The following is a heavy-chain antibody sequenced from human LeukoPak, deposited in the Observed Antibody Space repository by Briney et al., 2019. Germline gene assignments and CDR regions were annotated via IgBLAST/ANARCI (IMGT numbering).Heavy chain of an antibody. CDR2: IYYSGST. D-gene: IGHD1-1*01. Sequence: SETLSLTCTVSGGSISSYYWSWIRQPPGKGLEWIGYIYYSGSTNYNPSLKSRVIISVDTSKNQSSLKLSSVTAADTAVYYCARVHNWDFDHWGQGTLVTVSS. J-gene: IGHJ4*02. V-gene: IGHV4-59*01. CDR3: ARVHNWDFDH. CDR1: GGSISSYY.